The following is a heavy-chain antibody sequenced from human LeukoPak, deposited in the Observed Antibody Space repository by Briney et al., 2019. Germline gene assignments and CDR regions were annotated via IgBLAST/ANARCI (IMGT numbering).Heavy chain of an antibody. CDR3: AKGTCSWSRFDD. CDR2: ISPNSGGT. Sequence: ASVKVSCKASGYIFTDHHMHWVRQAPGQGLEWMAWISPNSGGTNYAQQFQGRVTVTRDTSITTAYMELSSLRSDDTAVYYCAKGTCSWSRFDDWGQGTLVTVSS. J-gene: IGHJ4*02. CDR1: GYIFTDHH. V-gene: IGHV1-2*02. D-gene: IGHD6-13*01.